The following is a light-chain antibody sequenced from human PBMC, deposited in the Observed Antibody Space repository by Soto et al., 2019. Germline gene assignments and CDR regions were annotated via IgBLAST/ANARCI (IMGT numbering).Light chain of an antibody. CDR1: QTISSW. Sequence: IPMTQSPSTLSGSVGDRVTISCRASQTISSWLAWYQQKPGKAPKLLIYDASSLESGVPSRLSGSGSGTEFTLTISSLQPDDFATYYCQQYNSYSWTFGQGTKVDIK. CDR2: DAS. CDR3: QQYNSYSWT. J-gene: IGKJ1*01. V-gene: IGKV1-5*01.